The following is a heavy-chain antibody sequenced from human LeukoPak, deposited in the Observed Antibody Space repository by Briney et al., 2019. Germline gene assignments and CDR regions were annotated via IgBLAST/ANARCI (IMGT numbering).Heavy chain of an antibody. D-gene: IGHD5-24*01. J-gene: IGHJ4*02. CDR2: ISSSSSYI. V-gene: IGHV3-21*01. CDR1: GFTFSSYS. CDR3: ARTGRDGYILYYFDY. Sequence: PGGSLRLSCAASGFTFSSYSMNWVRQAPGKGLEWVSSISSSSSYIYYADSVKGRFTITSDNAKNSMYLQMNSLRAEDTAVYYCARTGRDGYILYYFDYWGQGTLVTVSS.